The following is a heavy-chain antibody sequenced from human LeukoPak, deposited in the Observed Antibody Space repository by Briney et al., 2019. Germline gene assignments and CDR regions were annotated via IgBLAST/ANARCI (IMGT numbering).Heavy chain of an antibody. CDR3: ARTGAAVAGTAFDY. CDR2: INHSGGT. CDR1: GGSFSGYY. V-gene: IGHV4-34*01. J-gene: IGHJ4*02. D-gene: IGHD6-19*01. Sequence: PSETLSLTCAVYGGSFSGYYWSWIRQPPGKGLEWIGEINHSGGTNYNPSLKSRVTISVDTSKNQFSLKLSSVTAADTAVYYCARTGAAVAGTAFDYWGQGTLVTVSS.